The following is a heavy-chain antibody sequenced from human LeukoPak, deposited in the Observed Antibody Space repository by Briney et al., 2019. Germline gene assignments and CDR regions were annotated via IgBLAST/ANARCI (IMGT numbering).Heavy chain of an antibody. CDR2: IYYSGST. D-gene: IGHD2-15*01. J-gene: IGHJ3*02. V-gene: IGHV4-59*12. CDR1: GGSISSYY. CDR3: ARGYCSDGTCLGDDI. Sequence: SETLSLTCTVSGGSISSYYWSWIRQPPGKGLEWIGYIYYSGSTNYNPSLKSRVTISVDTSKNQFSLQLSSVTPEDTAVYYCARGYCSDGTCLGDDIWGQGTMVTVSS.